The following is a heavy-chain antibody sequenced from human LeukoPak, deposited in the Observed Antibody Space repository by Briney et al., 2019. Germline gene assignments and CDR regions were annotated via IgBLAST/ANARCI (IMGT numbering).Heavy chain of an antibody. D-gene: IGHD3-3*01. V-gene: IGHV3-53*01. Sequence: GGSLRLSCAASGFTVSSNYMSWVRQAPGKGLEWVSVIYSGGSTYYADSVKGRFSISRDNSKNTMYLQMNSLRAEDTAVYYCVRNDTSGVGLDYWGQGTLVTVSS. CDR1: GFTVSSNY. CDR3: VRNDTSGVGLDY. J-gene: IGHJ4*02. CDR2: IYSGGST.